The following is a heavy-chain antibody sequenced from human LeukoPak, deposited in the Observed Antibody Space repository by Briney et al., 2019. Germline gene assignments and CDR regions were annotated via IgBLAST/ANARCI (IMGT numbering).Heavy chain of an antibody. CDR2: IYYSGST. D-gene: IGHD3-22*01. J-gene: IGHJ5*02. Sequence: PSETLSLTCTVSGGSISSSSYYWGWIRQPPGQGLEWIGSIYYSGSTYYNPSLKSRVTISVDTSKNQFSLKLSSVTAADTAVYYCARCYYDSSGYYYSGHWFDPWGQGTLVTVSS. CDR1: GGSISSSSYY. V-gene: IGHV4-39*01. CDR3: ARCYYDSSGYYYSGHWFDP.